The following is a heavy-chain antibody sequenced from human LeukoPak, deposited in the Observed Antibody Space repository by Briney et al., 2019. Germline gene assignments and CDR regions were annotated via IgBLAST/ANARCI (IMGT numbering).Heavy chain of an antibody. D-gene: IGHD6-13*01. CDR1: GFTFSAYE. CDR2: ITSDNTV. J-gene: IGHJ4*02. V-gene: IGHV3-48*03. Sequence: GGSLRLSGAASGFTFSAYEMNWVRQAPGKGLEWLAYITSDNTVHYADSVKGRFTISRDNTKNSLYLQMNSLRAEDTATYYCVRDGTPMAATGWVYFDQWGQGTLVTVSS. CDR3: VRDGTPMAATGWVYFDQ.